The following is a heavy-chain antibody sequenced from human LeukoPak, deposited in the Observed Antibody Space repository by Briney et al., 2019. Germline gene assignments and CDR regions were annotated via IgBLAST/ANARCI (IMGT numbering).Heavy chain of an antibody. V-gene: IGHV3-49*03. CDR1: GFTFGDYA. D-gene: IGHD6-19*01. Sequence: GGSLRLSCTASGFTFGDYAMSWFRQAPGKGLEWVGFIRSKAYGGTTEYAASVKGRFTISRDDSKSIAYLQMNSLKTEDTAVYYCTRDSPNSSGWASRWDGFDYWGQGTLVTVSS. J-gene: IGHJ4*02. CDR2: IRSKAYGGTT. CDR3: TRDSPNSSGWASRWDGFDY.